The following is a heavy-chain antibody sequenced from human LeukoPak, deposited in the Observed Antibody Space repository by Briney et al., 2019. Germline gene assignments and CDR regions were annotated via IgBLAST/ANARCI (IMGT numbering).Heavy chain of an antibody. CDR3: ARPVDYNAGDY. Sequence: GGSLRLFCSASGFTFSAYTMNWVRQAPGQGLEWVSYISSGSSSVYYADSVKGRFTISRDNAKNSLYLQMNSLRAEDTAVYYCARPVDYNAGDYWGQGTLVTVSS. D-gene: IGHD5-12*01. CDR2: ISSGSSSV. V-gene: IGHV3-48*04. CDR1: GFTFSAYT. J-gene: IGHJ4*02.